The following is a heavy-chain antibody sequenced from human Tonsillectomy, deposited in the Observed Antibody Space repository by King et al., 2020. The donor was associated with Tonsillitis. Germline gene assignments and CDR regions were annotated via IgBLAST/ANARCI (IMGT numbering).Heavy chain of an antibody. V-gene: IGHV1-69*09. D-gene: IGHD3-22*01. J-gene: IGHJ4*02. CDR3: ATSYYYDSSGYYSSSCLWY. CDR2: IVPILGIA. Sequence: GQLVQSGAEVKKPGSSVKVSCKASGGTFSSYAISWVRQAPGQGLEWMGRIVPILGIANYAQKFQGRVTITADKSTSTAYMELSSLRSEDTAVYYCATSYYYDSSGYYSSSCLWYWGQGTLVTVSS. CDR1: GGTFSSYA.